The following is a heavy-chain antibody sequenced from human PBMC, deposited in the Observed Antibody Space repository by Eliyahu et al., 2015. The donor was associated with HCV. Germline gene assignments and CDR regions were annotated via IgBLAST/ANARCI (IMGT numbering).Heavy chain of an antibody. CDR3: AKGNSSSWYANYYYYYGMDV. Sequence: EVQLLESGGGLVQPGGSLRLSCAASGFTFSSYAMRWVRQAPGKGLEWVSAISGSGGSTYYADSVKGRFTISRDNSKNTLYLQMNSLRAEDTAVYYCAKGNSSSWYANYYYYYGMDVWGQGTTVTVSS. V-gene: IGHV3-23*01. CDR2: ISGSGGST. J-gene: IGHJ6*02. CDR1: GFTFSSYA. D-gene: IGHD6-13*01.